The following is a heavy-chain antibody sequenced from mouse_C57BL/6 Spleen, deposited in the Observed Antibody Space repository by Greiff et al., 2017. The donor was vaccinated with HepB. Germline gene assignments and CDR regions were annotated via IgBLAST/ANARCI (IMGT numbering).Heavy chain of an antibody. CDR2: ISYDGSN. V-gene: IGHV3-6*01. Sequence: EVKLQESGPGLVKPSQSLSLTCSVTGYSITSGYYWNWIRQFPGNKLEWMGYISYDGSNNYNPSLKNRISITRDTSKNQFFLKLNSVTTEDTATYYCARDGDYDRGYYAMDYWGQGTSVTVSS. D-gene: IGHD2-4*01. J-gene: IGHJ4*01. CDR1: GYSITSGYY. CDR3: ARDGDYDRGYYAMDY.